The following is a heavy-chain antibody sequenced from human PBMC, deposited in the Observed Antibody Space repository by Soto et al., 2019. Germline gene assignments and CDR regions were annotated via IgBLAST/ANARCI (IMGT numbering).Heavy chain of an antibody. D-gene: IGHD3-10*01. CDR1: GFTFSSYS. CDR3: ARGSGYYGSGSSLDAFAI. J-gene: IGHJ3*02. CDR2: ISSSSSTI. V-gene: IGHV3-48*01. Sequence: GGSLRLSCAASGFTFSSYSMNWVRQAPGKGLEWVSYISSSSSTIYYADSVKGRFTISRDNAKNSLYLQMNSLRAEDTAVYYCARGSGYYGSGSSLDAFAIWGQGTMVTVSS.